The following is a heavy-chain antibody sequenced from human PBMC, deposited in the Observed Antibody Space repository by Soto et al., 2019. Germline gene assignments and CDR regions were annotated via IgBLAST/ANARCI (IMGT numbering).Heavy chain of an antibody. Sequence: SETLSLTCTVSGGSISSSNYFWGWIRQPPGKGLEWIGSMYYSGGTYYNPSLKSRVTISVDTSKNQFSLKLSSVTAADTAVYYCARSINPWGQGTLVTVSS. V-gene: IGHV4-39*07. CDR3: ARSINP. CDR2: MYYSGGT. CDR1: GGSISSSNYF. J-gene: IGHJ5*02. D-gene: IGHD3-10*01.